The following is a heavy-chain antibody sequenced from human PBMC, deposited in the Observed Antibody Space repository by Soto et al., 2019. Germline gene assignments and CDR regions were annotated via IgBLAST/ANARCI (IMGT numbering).Heavy chain of an antibody. Sequence: GGSLRLSCAASGFTFSIYGMHWVRHAPGKGLEWVAVISYDGSNKYYADSVKGRFTISRDNSKNTLYLQMNSLRAEDTAVYYCAKLRDGYNIKAFDYWGQGTLVTVSS. J-gene: IGHJ4*02. CDR3: AKLRDGYNIKAFDY. D-gene: IGHD5-12*01. CDR2: ISYDGSNK. CDR1: GFTFSIYG. V-gene: IGHV3-30*18.